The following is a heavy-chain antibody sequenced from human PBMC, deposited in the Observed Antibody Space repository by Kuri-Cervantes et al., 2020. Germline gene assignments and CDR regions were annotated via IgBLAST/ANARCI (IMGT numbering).Heavy chain of an antibody. J-gene: IGHJ4*02. CDR1: GGTFSSYA. D-gene: IGHD5-18*01. CDR2: IIPIFGTA. Sequence: SVKVSCKASGGTFSSYAISWVRQAPGQGLEWMGGIIPIFGTANYAQKFQGRVTITADKSTSTAYMELSSLRSEDTAVYYCARDSEITANDRQFDYWGQGTLVTVSS. CDR3: ARDSEITANDRQFDY. V-gene: IGHV1-69*06.